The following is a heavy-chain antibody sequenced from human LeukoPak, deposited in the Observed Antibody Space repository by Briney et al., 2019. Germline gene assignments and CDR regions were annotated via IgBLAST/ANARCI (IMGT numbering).Heavy chain of an antibody. CDR1: GFTFGDYA. CDR3: ARGGYVWGNYRLDYFDY. CDR2: ISNSGSTI. V-gene: IGHV3-48*03. D-gene: IGHD3-16*02. Sequence: GGSLRLSCTASGFTFGDYAMSWFRQAPGKGLEWVAYISNSGSTIYYVDSVKGRFTISRDNAKNSLYLQMSSLGAEDTAVYYCARGGYVWGNYRLDYFDYWGQGTLVTVSS. J-gene: IGHJ4*02.